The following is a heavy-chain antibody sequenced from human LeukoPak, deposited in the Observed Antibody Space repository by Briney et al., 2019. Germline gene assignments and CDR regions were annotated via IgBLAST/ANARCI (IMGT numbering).Heavy chain of an antibody. V-gene: IGHV4-61*02. D-gene: IGHD4-23*01. CDR3: ARHQRGNSDAFDI. CDR2: IYTSGST. Sequence: PSQTLSLTCTVSGGPISSGSYYWSWIRQPAGKGLEWIGRIYTSGSTNYNPSLKSRVTISVDTSKNQFSLKLTSVTAADTAVYYCARHQRGNSDAFDIWGQGTMVTVSS. J-gene: IGHJ3*02. CDR1: GGPISSGSYY.